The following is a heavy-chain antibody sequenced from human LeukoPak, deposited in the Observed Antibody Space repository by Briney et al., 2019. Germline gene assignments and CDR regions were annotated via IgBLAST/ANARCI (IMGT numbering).Heavy chain of an antibody. D-gene: IGHD2-2*02. J-gene: IGHJ4*02. Sequence: ETLKISCEASGYRFAIYWIAWVRQMHGKGLEWMGIIYPGDSAPRYSPSFQGQVTISADKTLSTAYLQWSSLKASDSAMYYCARLNTWADYWGQGTLVTVSS. CDR3: ARLNTWADY. CDR2: IYPGDSAP. CDR1: GYRFAIYW. V-gene: IGHV5-51*01.